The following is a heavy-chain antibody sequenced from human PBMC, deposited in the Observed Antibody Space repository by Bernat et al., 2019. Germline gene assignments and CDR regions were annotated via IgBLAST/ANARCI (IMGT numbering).Heavy chain of an antibody. J-gene: IGHJ6*03. CDR2: MTGGGTT. V-gene: IGHV3-23*04. CDR3: AKFRGQLIRNYYMNV. D-gene: IGHD2-21*01. Sequence: EVRLVESGGDLVQPGESLRLSCAASGFTFGTFAMSWVRQAPGKGLEWVSAMTGGGTTYYADSVKGRVIISRDHSKNMLFMQMNSLTAEDTAVYYCAKFRGQLIRNYYMNVWGEGTTVTVS. CDR1: GFTFGTFA.